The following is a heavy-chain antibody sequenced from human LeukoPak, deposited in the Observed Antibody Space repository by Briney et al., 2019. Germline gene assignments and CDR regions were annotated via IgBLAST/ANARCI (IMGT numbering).Heavy chain of an antibody. D-gene: IGHD2-21*02. V-gene: IGHV3-30-3*01. J-gene: IGHJ4*02. CDR2: ISYDGSNK. CDR3: ARGSVGGMVTAIRY. CDR1: GFTFSSYA. Sequence: GGSLRLSCAASGFTFSSYAMHWVRQAPGKGLEWVAVISYDGSNKYYADSVKGRFTISRDNSKNTLYLQMNSLRAEDTAVYYCARGSVGGMVTAIRYWGQGTLVTVSS.